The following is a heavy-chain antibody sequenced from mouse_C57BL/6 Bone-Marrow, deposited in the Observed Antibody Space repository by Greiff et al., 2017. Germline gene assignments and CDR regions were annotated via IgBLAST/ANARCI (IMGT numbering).Heavy chain of an antibody. D-gene: IGHD2-3*01. J-gene: IGHJ3*01. CDR2: IYWDDDK. CDR1: GFSLSTSGMG. Sequence: QVTLKESGPGILQSSQTLSLTCSFSGFSLSTSGMGVSWIRQPSGKGLEWLAHIYWDDDKRYNPSLKSRLTISKDTSRNHVFLKITSVDTADTATYYCARRERWLLSFAYWGQGTLVTVSA. V-gene: IGHV8-12*01. CDR3: ARRERWLLSFAY.